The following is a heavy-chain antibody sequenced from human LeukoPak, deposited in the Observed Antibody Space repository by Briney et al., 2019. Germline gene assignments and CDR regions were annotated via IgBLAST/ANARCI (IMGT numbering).Heavy chain of an antibody. Sequence: GASVKVSCKASGYTFTGYYMHWVRQAPGQGLEWMGIINPSGGSTSYAQKFQGRVTMTRDTSTSTVYMELSSLRSEDTAVYYCARSGDHVVVIAIQGDYFDYWGQGTLVTVSS. CDR2: INPSGGST. CDR3: ARSGDHVVVIAIQGDYFDY. V-gene: IGHV1-46*01. J-gene: IGHJ4*02. D-gene: IGHD2-21*01. CDR1: GYTFTGYY.